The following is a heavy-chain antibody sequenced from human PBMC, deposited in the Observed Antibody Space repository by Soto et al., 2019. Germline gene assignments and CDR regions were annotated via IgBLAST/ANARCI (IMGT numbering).Heavy chain of an antibody. CDR3: ASTGIEPTIYYYYYMDV. CDR2: INSDGSST. D-gene: IGHD2-8*02. J-gene: IGHJ6*03. Sequence: GVSLRLSCAASGFTFSSYWMHWVRQAPGKGLVWVSRINSDGSSTSYADSVKGRFTISRDNAKNTLYLQMNSLRAEDTAVYYCASTGIEPTIYYYYYMDVWGKGTTVTVSS. CDR1: GFTFSSYW. V-gene: IGHV3-74*01.